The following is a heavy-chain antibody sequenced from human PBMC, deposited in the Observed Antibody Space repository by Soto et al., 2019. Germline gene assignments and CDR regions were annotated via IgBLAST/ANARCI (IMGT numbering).Heavy chain of an antibody. D-gene: IGHD3-10*01. CDR1: GFTFSSYA. J-gene: IGHJ1*01. Sequence: EVQLLESGGGLVQPGGSLRLSCAASGFTFSSYAMSWVRQAPGKGLEWVSAISGSGGSTYYADSVKGRFTISRDNSTNTLYLQMNSLRAEDTAVYYWAKGRGETGKTGYFQHWGQGTLVTVSS. V-gene: IGHV3-23*01. CDR3: AKGRGETGKTGYFQH. CDR2: ISGSGGST.